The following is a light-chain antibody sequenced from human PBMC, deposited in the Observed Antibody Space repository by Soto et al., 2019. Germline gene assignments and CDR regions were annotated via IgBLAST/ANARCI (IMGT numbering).Light chain of an antibody. CDR2: AAS. CDR1: QGISSY. Sequence: THSPSFLSATTLYRVTITFLASQGISSYLAWYQQKPGKAPKLLIYAASTLQSGVPSRFSGSGSGTDFTLTISCLQSEDFATYYCQQYYSYPRTFGQGTKVDIK. V-gene: IGKV1-8*01. J-gene: IGKJ1*01. CDR3: QQYYSYPRT.